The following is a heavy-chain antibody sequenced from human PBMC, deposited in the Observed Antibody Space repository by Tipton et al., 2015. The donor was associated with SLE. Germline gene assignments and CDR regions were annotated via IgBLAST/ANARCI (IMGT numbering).Heavy chain of an antibody. V-gene: IGHV4-39*07. J-gene: IGHJ3*02. D-gene: IGHD2-8*02. CDR2: ICYSGAT. Sequence: TLSLTCIVSGGSITTRSYYWGWIRQPPGRVLEWLASICYSGATYYNPSLTSRIIISLDTSRNHFSLRLTSVTAADTAVYFCASDRDIVLEPVPIPPAFDIWGQGTTVTVSS. CDR1: GGSITTRSYY. CDR3: ASDRDIVLEPVPIPPAFDI.